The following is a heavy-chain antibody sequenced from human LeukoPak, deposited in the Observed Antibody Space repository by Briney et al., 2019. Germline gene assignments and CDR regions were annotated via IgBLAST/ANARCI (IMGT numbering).Heavy chain of an antibody. D-gene: IGHD3-10*01. CDR3: AKDSRKWSGETQYYGMDA. CDR2: ITWNTYRI. J-gene: IGHJ6*02. Sequence: GGSLRLSCATSGFTFDDYAMHWVRQAPGKGLEWVSGITWNTYRIHYVDSVKGRFTISRDNARNSLYLQMNSLREEDTAIYYCAKDSRKWSGETQYYGMDAWGQGPTVIVS. V-gene: IGHV3-9*01. CDR1: GFTFDDYA.